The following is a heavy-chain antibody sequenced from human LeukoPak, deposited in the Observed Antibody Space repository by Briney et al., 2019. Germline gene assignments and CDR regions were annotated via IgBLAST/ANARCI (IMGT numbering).Heavy chain of an antibody. CDR3: ASQGDIVVVPAFYYMDV. J-gene: IGHJ6*03. Sequence: SETLSLTCTVSGGSISSYYWGWIRQPPGKGLEWIGSIYYSGSTYYNPSLQSRATISVDASKNQFSLKLSSVTAADSAVYYCASQGDIVVVPAFYYMDVWGKGTTVTVSS. D-gene: IGHD2-2*01. CDR2: IYYSGST. V-gene: IGHV4-39*01. CDR1: GGSISSYY.